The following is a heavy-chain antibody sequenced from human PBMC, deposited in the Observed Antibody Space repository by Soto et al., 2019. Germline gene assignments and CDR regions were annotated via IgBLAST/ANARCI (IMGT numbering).Heavy chain of an antibody. CDR3: GADLSGSYRGRFY. D-gene: IGHD1-26*01. CDR2: IVVGSGNT. CDR1: GFTFTSSA. J-gene: IGHJ4*02. Sequence: GASVKVSCKASGFTFTSSAMRWVRQARGQRLKWIGWIVVGSGNTNYAQKLQERVTITRDISTSTAYMELSSLRSEDTAVYYCGADLSGSYRGRFYLGQGTLVTVSS. V-gene: IGHV1-58*02.